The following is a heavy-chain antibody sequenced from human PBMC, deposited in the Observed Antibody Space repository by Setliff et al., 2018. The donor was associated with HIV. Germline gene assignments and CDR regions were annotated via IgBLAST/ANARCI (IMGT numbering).Heavy chain of an antibody. J-gene: IGHJ4*01. CDR2: FYYGGST. CDR1: GDSIGTYY. CDR3: ARDKWASGFDF. Sequence: SETLSLTCSVSGDSIGTYYWNWIRQTPGKRLEWIGFFYYGGSTDYNPALKNRVAISVDNARNSFYLQMNSLRVDDTAVYFCARDKWASGFDFWGHGTLVTVSS. D-gene: IGHD1-26*01. V-gene: IGHV4-59*12.